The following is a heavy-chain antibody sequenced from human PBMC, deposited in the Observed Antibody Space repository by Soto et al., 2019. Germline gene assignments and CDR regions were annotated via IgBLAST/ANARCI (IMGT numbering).Heavy chain of an antibody. Sequence: SETLSLTCTVSGGSISSGDYYWSWIRQPPGKGLEWIGYIYYSGSTYYNPSLKSRVTISVDTSKNQFSLRLSSVTAADTAVYYCASQRPTVTTFDYWGQGTLVTVSS. J-gene: IGHJ4*02. D-gene: IGHD4-17*01. V-gene: IGHV4-30-4*01. CDR2: IYYSGST. CDR1: GGSISSGDYY. CDR3: ASQRPTVTTFDY.